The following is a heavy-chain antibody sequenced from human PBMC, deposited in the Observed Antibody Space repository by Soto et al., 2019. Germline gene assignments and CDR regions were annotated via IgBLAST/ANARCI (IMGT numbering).Heavy chain of an antibody. D-gene: IGHD6-13*01. Sequence: GGSLRLSCAASGFSLTGYWMHWVRQAPGMGLVWVSRINSDGSSTNYADSVKGRFTISRDNAKNMVYLQMNSLRAEDTAVYYCASGLVEYSSSWFDYWGQGTPVTVSS. CDR1: GFSLTGYW. J-gene: IGHJ5*01. V-gene: IGHV3-74*01. CDR3: ASGLVEYSSSWFDY. CDR2: INSDGSST.